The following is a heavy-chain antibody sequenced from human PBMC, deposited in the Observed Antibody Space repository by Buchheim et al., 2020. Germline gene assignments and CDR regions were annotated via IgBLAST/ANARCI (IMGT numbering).Heavy chain of an antibody. CDR1: GFTFSSYA. J-gene: IGHJ4*02. CDR2: ISYDGRNK. CDR3: AKDLYYYDSSGQSPFDY. V-gene: IGHV3-30*04. D-gene: IGHD3-22*01. Sequence: QVQLVESGGGVVQPGRSLRLSCAASGFTFSSYAMHWVRQAPGKGLEWVAVISYDGRNKYYADSVKGRFTISRDNSKNTLYLQMNSLRAEDTAVYYCAKDLYYYDSSGQSPFDYWGQGTL.